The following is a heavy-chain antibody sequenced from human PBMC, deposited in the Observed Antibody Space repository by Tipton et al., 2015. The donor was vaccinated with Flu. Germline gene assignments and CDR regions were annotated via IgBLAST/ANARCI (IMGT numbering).Heavy chain of an antibody. CDR3: AREKDSRGSEYFQQ. D-gene: IGHD6-13*01. CDR2: ISYGGNT. CDR1: GGSSRSRSYY. V-gene: IGHV4-39*07. Sequence: TLSLTCTVSGGSSRSRSYYWGWIRQPPGKGLEWIGSISYGGNTYYNPSLKSRVTISIDTSNNQFSLRLSFVTAADTAVYYCAREKDSRGSEYFQQWGQGTLVTVSS. J-gene: IGHJ1*01.